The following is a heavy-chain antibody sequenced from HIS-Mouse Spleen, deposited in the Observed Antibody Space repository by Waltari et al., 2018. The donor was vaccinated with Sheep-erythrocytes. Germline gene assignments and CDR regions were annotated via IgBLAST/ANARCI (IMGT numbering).Heavy chain of an antibody. V-gene: IGHV1-2*02. CDR3: ARGRIAAAVYAFDI. CDR2: GNPNSGDT. J-gene: IGHJ3*02. CDR1: GYTFTGYY. Sequence: QVQLVQSGAEVKKPGASVKVSCKASGYTFTGYYMRWVRQAPGQGLEWMGSGNPNSGDTNYAQKFQGRVTMTRDTSISTAYMELSRLRSDDTAVYYCARGRIAAAVYAFDIWGQGTMVTVSS. D-gene: IGHD6-13*01.